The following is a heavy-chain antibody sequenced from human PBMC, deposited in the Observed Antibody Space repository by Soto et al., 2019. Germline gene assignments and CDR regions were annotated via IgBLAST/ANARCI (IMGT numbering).Heavy chain of an antibody. D-gene: IGHD3-3*02. J-gene: IGHJ6*02. CDR2: IIPIFGTA. V-gene: IGHV1-69*01. CDR3: ARGPFLEWLYYYYYYGMDV. Sequence: QVPLVQSGAEVKKPGSSVKVSCKASGGTFSSYAISWVRQAPGQGLEWMGGIIPIFGTANYAQKFQGRVTITADESTSTAYMELSSLRSEDTAVYYCARGPFLEWLYYYYYYGMDVWGQGTTVTVSS. CDR1: GGTFSSYA.